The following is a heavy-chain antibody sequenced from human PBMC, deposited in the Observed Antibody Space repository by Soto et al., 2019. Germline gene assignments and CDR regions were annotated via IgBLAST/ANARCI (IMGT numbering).Heavy chain of an antibody. V-gene: IGHV4-31*03. CDR1: GGSISSGGYY. D-gene: IGHD3-3*01. Sequence: QVQLQESGPGLVKPSQTLSLTCTVSGGSISSGGYYWSWIRQHPGKGLEWIGYIYYSGSTYYNPSLKSRVTISVDPSKNQFSLKLSSVTAADTAVYYCARGGGMGFWSGYYSGGLDPWGQGTLVTVSS. CDR3: ARGGGMGFWSGYYSGGLDP. CDR2: IYYSGST. J-gene: IGHJ5*02.